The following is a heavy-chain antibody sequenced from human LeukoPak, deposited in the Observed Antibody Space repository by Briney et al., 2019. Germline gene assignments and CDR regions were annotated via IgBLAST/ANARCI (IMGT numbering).Heavy chain of an antibody. V-gene: IGHV3-30*04. D-gene: IGHD2-2*01. CDR3: ARDWGVPAAPGDY. J-gene: IGHJ4*02. Sequence: GGSLRLSCVASGFTFSNYAMHWVRQAPGKGLEWVAVIAYDGRNKYFADSVRGRFTISGDNSKNTLYLQMNSLRTEDTAMYYCARDWGVPAAPGDYWGQGTLVTVSS. CDR2: IAYDGRNK. CDR1: GFTFSNYA.